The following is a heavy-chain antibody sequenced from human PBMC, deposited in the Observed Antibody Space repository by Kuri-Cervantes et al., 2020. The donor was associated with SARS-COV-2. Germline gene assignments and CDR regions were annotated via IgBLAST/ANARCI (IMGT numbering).Heavy chain of an antibody. CDR2: IYYSGTT. D-gene: IGHD4-11*01. CDR3: AGVAESNYFGWYYYYMDV. J-gene: IGHJ6*03. V-gene: IGHV4-39*01. CDR1: GGSVSSSPYS. Sequence: SETLSLTCTLSGGSVSSSPYSWGWIRQPPGKGLEWIGKIYYSGTTYYNPSLKSRVTISVGTSKNQFSLRLRSVTAADTAVYYCAGVAESNYFGWYYYYMDVWGEGTTVTVSS.